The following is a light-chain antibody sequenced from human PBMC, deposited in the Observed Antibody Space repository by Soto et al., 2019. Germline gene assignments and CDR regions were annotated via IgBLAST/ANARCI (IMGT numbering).Light chain of an antibody. CDR3: CSYAGSYTLVV. CDR2: VVS. V-gene: IGLV2-11*01. Sequence: QSVLTQPRSVSGSPGQSVTISCTGTSSDVGGYNYVSWYQQHPGKAPKLMIYVVSKRPSGVPDRFSGSKSGNTASLTISGLQAEDEADYYCCSYAGSYTLVVFGGGTKLTVL. CDR1: SSDVGGYNY. J-gene: IGLJ2*01.